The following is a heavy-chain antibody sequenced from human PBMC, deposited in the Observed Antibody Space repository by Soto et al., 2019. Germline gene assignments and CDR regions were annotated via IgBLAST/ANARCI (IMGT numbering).Heavy chain of an antibody. J-gene: IGHJ4*02. CDR2: VNPNSGGT. Sequence: QVQLVQSGAEVKKPGASVKVSCKASGYTFTGYYMHWVRQAPGQGLEWMGWVNPNSGGTNYAQKFQGRVTMTRDTSISTAYMELSMLRSDDTAVYYCARLGPGIAVAGKGFDYWGQGTLVTVSS. V-gene: IGHV1-2*02. CDR3: ARLGPGIAVAGKGFDY. CDR1: GYTFTGYY. D-gene: IGHD6-19*01.